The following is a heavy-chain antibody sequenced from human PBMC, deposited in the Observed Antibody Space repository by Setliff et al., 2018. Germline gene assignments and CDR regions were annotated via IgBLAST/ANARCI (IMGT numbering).Heavy chain of an antibody. V-gene: IGHV1-18*01. Sequence: ASVKVSCKASGYTFSDYIINWVRQAPGQGLEWVGWISPYTGKTYFAQKLQGRVTMTTDTSTGIAYMELRSLRSDDTAVYYCARERAYDGINYYGMDVWGQGTTVTVSS. J-gene: IGHJ6*01. D-gene: IGHD3-22*01. CDR2: ISPYTGKT. CDR1: GYTFSDYI. CDR3: ARERAYDGINYYGMDV.